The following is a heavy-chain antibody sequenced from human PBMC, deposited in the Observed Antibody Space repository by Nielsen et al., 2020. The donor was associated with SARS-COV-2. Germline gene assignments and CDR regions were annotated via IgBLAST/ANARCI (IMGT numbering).Heavy chain of an antibody. CDR3: ARGEGWLAPDAFDI. D-gene: IGHD6-19*01. Sequence: GGSLRLSCAASGFTVSSNYMSWVRQAPGQGLEWMGGIIPIFGTANYAQKFQGRVTITADESTSTAYMELSSLRSEDTAVYYCARGEGWLAPDAFDIWGQGTMVTVSS. J-gene: IGHJ3*02. CDR2: IIPIFGTA. V-gene: IGHV1-69*01. CDR1: GFTVSSNY.